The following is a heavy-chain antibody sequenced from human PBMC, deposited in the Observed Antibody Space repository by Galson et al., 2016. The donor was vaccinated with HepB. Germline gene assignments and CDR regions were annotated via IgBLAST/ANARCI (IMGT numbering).Heavy chain of an antibody. CDR3: ARAASELDY. CDR1: GFTFSNYA. D-gene: IGHD6-19*01. J-gene: IGHJ4*02. V-gene: IGHV3-30-3*01. CDR2: ISYDGSTT. Sequence: SLRLSCAASGFTFSNYAMHWVRQAPGKGLEWVAVISYDGSTTYYADSAKGRFTISRDNSKNTLYLQMNSLRVEDTAVYYCARAASELDYWGQGTLVTVSS.